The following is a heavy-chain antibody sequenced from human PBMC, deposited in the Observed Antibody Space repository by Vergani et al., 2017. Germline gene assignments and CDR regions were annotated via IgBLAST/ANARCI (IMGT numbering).Heavy chain of an antibody. Sequence: QVQLQQWGAGLLKPSETLSLTCAVYGGSFSGYYWSWIRQPPGKGLEWIGEINHSGSTNYNPSLKSRVTISVDTSKNQFSLKLSSVTAADTAVYYCARRREPRGYLRAYYYXRDVWGKGTTVTVSS. CDR1: GGSFSGYY. CDR3: ARRREPRGYLRAYYYXRDV. CDR2: INHSGST. V-gene: IGHV4-34*01. J-gene: IGHJ6*03. D-gene: IGHD1-14*01.